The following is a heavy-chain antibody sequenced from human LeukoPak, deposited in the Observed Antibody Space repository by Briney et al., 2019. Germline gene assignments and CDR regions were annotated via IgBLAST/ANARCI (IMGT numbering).Heavy chain of an antibody. D-gene: IGHD5-18*01. J-gene: IGHJ4*02. Sequence: PSETLSLTCTVSGGSISSGSYYWSWIRQPAGKGREWIGRIDTSGSTTYNPSLKSRVTISVDTSKNQFSLKLSSVTAADTAVYYCARATDSYGVFDYWGQGTLVTVSS. CDR1: GGSISSGSYY. V-gene: IGHV4-61*02. CDR2: IDTSGST. CDR3: ARATDSYGVFDY.